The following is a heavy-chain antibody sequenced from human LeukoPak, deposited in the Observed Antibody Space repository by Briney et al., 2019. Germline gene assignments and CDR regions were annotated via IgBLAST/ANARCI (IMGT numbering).Heavy chain of an antibody. V-gene: IGHV4-4*07. Sequence: SETLSLTCTVSGGSISSYYWSWIRQPAGKGLEWIGRIYTSGSTNYNPSLKSRVTMSVDTSKNQFSLKLSSVTAADTAMYYCAREVGSNYDFWSGYSLRGTFDYWGQGTLVTVSS. D-gene: IGHD3-3*01. CDR2: IYTSGST. CDR3: AREVGSNYDFWSGYSLRGTFDY. CDR1: GGSISSYY. J-gene: IGHJ4*02.